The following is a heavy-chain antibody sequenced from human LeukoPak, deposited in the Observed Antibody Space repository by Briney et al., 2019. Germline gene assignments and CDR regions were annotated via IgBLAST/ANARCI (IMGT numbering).Heavy chain of an antibody. D-gene: IGHD3-10*01. Sequence: SETLSLTCTVSGGSISSSSYYWGWIRQPPGKGLEWIGSICYSGSTYYNPSLKSRVTISVDKSKNQFSLKLSAVPAADTAVYYCARAYYYGSGSPPGDYWGQGTLVTVSS. CDR2: ICYSGST. CDR1: GGSISSSSYY. J-gene: IGHJ4*02. V-gene: IGHV4-39*07. CDR3: ARAYYYGSGSPPGDY.